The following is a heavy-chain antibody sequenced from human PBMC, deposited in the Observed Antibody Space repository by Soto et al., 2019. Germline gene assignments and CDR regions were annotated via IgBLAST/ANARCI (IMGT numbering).Heavy chain of an antibody. CDR1: GYTXNSYY. Sequence: SXKVSYMASGYTXNSYYMHWVRQAPGQGLEWMGIINPSGGSTSYAQKFQGRVTMTRDTSTSTVYMELSSLRPEDTAAYYCARDPHKARKQLMDVWGQGTTGTVSS. CDR3: ARDPHKARKQLMDV. J-gene: IGHJ6*02. V-gene: IGHV1-46*02. CDR2: INPSGGST. D-gene: IGHD6-13*01.